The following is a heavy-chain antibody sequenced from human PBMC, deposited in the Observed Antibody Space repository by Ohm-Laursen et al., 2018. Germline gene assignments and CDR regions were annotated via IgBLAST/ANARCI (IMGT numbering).Heavy chain of an antibody. CDR2: INHSGST. Sequence: TLSLTCAVYGGSFSGYYWNWIRQPPGKGLEWIGEINHSGSTNYNPSLKSRVTISVDTSKNQFSLKLSSVTAADTAVYYCARNATTEAIDYWGQGTLVTVS. J-gene: IGHJ4*02. CDR1: GGSFSGYY. CDR3: ARNATTEAIDY. V-gene: IGHV4-34*01. D-gene: IGHD4-17*01.